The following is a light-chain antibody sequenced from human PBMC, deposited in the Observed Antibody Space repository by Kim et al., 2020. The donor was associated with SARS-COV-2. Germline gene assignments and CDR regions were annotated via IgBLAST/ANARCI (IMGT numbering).Light chain of an antibody. CDR1: QDIWNR. Sequence: ASVGDRATMTCQTSQDIWNRLNRCQQKPGKAPKVLIYDASNLETGVPSRFSGSGSGTDFPYTITSLQPDDIATYYCQQYDNLPITFSQGTRLEIK. J-gene: IGKJ5*01. V-gene: IGKV1-33*01. CDR3: QQYDNLPIT. CDR2: DAS.